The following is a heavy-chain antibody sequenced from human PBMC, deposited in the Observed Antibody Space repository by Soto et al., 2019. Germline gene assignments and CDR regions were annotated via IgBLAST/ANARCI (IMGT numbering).Heavy chain of an antibody. J-gene: IGHJ5*02. CDR3: ARDLQFTSSGWYNWLDP. D-gene: IGHD6-19*01. V-gene: IGHV4-59*12. CDR1: GGSISSYY. CDR2: IYYSGST. Sequence: SETLSLTCTVSGGSISSYYWSWIRQPPGKRLEWIGYIYYSGSTNYNPSLKSRVTISVDTSKNQFSLKLSSVTAADTAVYYCARDLQFTSSGWYNWLDPWGQGTLVTVSS.